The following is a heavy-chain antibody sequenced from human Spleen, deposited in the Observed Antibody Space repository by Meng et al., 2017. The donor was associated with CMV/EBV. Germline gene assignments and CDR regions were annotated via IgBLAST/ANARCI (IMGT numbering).Heavy chain of an antibody. CDR3: ARGLAYSSSPRGWFDP. V-gene: IGHV4-34*01. Sequence: HVQVTPWGAGLFKPSEAPSLTCAVYGGSFSGYYWRLIRQPPGKGVEWIGEINHSGSTNYNPSLKSRVTISVDTSKNQFSLKLSSVTAADTAVYYCARGLAYSSSPRGWFDPWGQGTLVTVSS. CDR2: INHSGST. CDR1: GGSFSGYY. J-gene: IGHJ5*02. D-gene: IGHD6-6*01.